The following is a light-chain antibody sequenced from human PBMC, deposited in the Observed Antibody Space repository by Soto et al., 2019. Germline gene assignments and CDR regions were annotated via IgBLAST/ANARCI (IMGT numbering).Light chain of an antibody. CDR2: GAF. J-gene: IGKJ2*01. Sequence: EIVMTQSPVTLSVSPGERVTLSCRASQSVRSSLVWYQQKPGQAPRLLIYGAFTRPPAIPARFSGRGYETDFTLTISSLQSEDFAVYYCQQYNEWPYTFGQGTKLEIK. CDR3: QQYNEWPYT. CDR1: QSVRSS. V-gene: IGKV3-15*01.